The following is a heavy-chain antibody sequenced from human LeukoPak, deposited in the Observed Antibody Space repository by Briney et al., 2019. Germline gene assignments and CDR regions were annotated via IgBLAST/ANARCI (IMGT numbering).Heavy chain of an antibody. CDR2: IYYSGST. Sequence: SETLSLTCTVSGGSISSYYWSRIRQPPGKGLEWIGYIYYSGSTNYNPSLKSRVTISVDTSKNQFSLKLSSVTAADTAVYYCARVLLAAAGTEWFDPWGQGTLVTVSS. CDR1: GGSISSYY. CDR3: ARVLLAAAGTEWFDP. V-gene: IGHV4-59*01. D-gene: IGHD6-13*01. J-gene: IGHJ5*02.